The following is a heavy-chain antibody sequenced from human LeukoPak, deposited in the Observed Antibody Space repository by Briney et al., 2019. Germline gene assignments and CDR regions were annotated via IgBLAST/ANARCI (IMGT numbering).Heavy chain of an antibody. CDR2: IYYSGST. D-gene: IGHD6-19*01. CDR1: GGSISSYY. V-gene: IGHV4-59*01. CDR3: ARDYSSGWYWFDP. Sequence: SETLSLTCTVSGGSISSYYWSWIRQPPGKGLEWIGYIYYSGSTNYNPSLKSRVTISVDTSKDQFSLKLSSVTAADTAVYYCARDYSSGWYWFDPWGQGTLVTVSS. J-gene: IGHJ5*02.